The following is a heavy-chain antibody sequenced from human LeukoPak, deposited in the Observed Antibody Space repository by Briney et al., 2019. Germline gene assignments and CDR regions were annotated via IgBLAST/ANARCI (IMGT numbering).Heavy chain of an antibody. V-gene: IGHV3-21*01. J-gene: IGHJ4*02. CDR2: ISSSSSYI. CDR3: ARAQGNIVVVVAATTFDY. D-gene: IGHD2-15*01. Sequence: GGSLRLSCAASGFTFSSYSMNWVRQAPGKGLEWVSSISSSSSYIYYADSVKDRFTISRDNAKNSLYLQMNSLRAEDTAVYYCARAQGNIVVVVAATTFDYWGQGTLVTVSS. CDR1: GFTFSSYS.